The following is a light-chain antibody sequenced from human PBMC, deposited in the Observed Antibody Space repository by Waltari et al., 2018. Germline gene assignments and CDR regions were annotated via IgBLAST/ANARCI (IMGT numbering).Light chain of an antibody. J-gene: IGLJ2*01. V-gene: IGLV2-14*01. CDR1: SSDVGGYKY. Sequence: QSALTQPASVSGSPGQSITISCTGTSSDVGGYKYVSWYQQHPGKAPKLMIYDVSKRPSGVSNLFSGSKSGNTASLTISGLQAEDEADYYCSSYTSSSTVVFGGGTKLTVL. CDR2: DVS. CDR3: SSYTSSSTVV.